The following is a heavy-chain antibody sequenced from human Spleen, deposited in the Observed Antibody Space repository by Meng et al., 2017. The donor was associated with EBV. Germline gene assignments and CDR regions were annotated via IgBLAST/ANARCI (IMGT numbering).Heavy chain of an antibody. CDR1: GGSFSTGGYY. CDR3: ARDVGRDYFDP. J-gene: IGHJ4*02. CDR2: ISNIGRT. Sequence: QVQLQGSGPGLVEPSQTLSLTCTGSGGSFSTGGYYWSWIRQPPGKGLEWIGYISNIGRTYYNPSLKSRVTISVDTSKKQFSLKLSSVTAADTAVYYCARDVGRDYFDPWGRGTLVTVSS. V-gene: IGHV4-30-4*01.